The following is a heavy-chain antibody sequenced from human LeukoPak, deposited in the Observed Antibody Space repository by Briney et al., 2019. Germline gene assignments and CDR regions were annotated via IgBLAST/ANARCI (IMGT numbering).Heavy chain of an antibody. D-gene: IGHD2-15*01. Sequence: PGRSLRLSCAASGFTFDDYAMHWVRQAPGKGLEWVSGISWSSGSIGYADSVKGRFTISRDNAKNSLYLQMNSLRAEDTALYYCAKDIYPSFTRVAIDYWGQGTLVTVSS. J-gene: IGHJ4*02. V-gene: IGHV3-9*01. CDR1: GFTFDDYA. CDR2: ISWSSGSI. CDR3: AKDIYPSFTRVAIDY.